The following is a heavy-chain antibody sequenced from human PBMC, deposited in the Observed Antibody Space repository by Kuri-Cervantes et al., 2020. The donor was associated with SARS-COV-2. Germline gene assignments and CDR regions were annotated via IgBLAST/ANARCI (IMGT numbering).Heavy chain of an antibody. CDR1: GYTFTGYY. J-gene: IGHJ6*02. CDR3: ATGMVRGVIQSYYYGMDV. D-gene: IGHD3-10*01. CDR2: INPNSGGT. V-gene: IGHV1-2*04. Sequence: ASVKVSCKASGYTFTGYYMHWVRQAPGQRLEWMGWINPNSGGTNYAQKFQGWVTMTRDTSISTAYMELSRLRSDDTAVYYCATGMVRGVIQSYYYGMDVWGQGTTVTVSS.